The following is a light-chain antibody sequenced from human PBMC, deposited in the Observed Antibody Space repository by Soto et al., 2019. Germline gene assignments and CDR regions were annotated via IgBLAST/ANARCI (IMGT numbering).Light chain of an antibody. Sequence: DIQMTQSPSTLSAFVGDRVTITCRASQSISSWLAWYQQKPGKAPKLLVYQASTLESGVPLRFSGSGSGTAFTLTINSLQSDDFATYYCQQYDSYSWTFGQGTKVEVK. V-gene: IGKV1-5*03. CDR2: QAS. CDR3: QQYDSYSWT. J-gene: IGKJ1*01. CDR1: QSISSW.